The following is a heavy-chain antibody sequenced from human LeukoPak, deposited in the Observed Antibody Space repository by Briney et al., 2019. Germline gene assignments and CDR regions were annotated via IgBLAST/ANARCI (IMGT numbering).Heavy chain of an antibody. J-gene: IGHJ4*02. CDR2: INPNSGGT. CDR3: ASPGRSDFWSGYMY. V-gene: IGHV1-2*02. Sequence: VASVKVSCKASGYTFTGYHMHWVRQAPGQGLEWMGWINPNSGGTNYAQKFQGRVTMTRDTSISTAYMELSRLRSDDTAVYYCASPGRSDFWSGYMYWGQGTLVTVSS. D-gene: IGHD3-3*01. CDR1: GYTFTGYH.